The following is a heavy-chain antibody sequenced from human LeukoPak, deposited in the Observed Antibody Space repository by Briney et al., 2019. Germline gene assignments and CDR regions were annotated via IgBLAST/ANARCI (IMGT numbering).Heavy chain of an antibody. CDR2: ISSSSSTK. J-gene: IGHJ4*02. V-gene: IGHV3-48*04. Sequence: PGGSLRLSCAASGFTFNAYSMTWVRQAPGKGLEWVSYISSSSSTKDYADSVKGRFTISRDNAQNSLYLQMNSLRAEDTAGYYCARDGGTGTAKNYWGQGTLVTVSS. CDR3: ARDGGTGTAKNY. CDR1: GFTFNAYS. D-gene: IGHD1-1*01.